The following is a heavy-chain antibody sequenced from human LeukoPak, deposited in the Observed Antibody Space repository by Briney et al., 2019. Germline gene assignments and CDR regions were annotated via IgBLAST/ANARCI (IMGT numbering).Heavy chain of an antibody. CDR3: AINYYDSSGYKDY. CDR1: GFTFSSYA. Sequence: QPGGSLRLSCAASGFTFSSYAMSWVRQAPGKGLEWVSAISGSGGSTYYADSVEGRFTISRDNSKNTLYLQMNSLRAEDTAVYYCAINYYDSSGYKDYWGQGTLVTVSS. J-gene: IGHJ4*02. D-gene: IGHD3-22*01. V-gene: IGHV3-23*01. CDR2: ISGSGGST.